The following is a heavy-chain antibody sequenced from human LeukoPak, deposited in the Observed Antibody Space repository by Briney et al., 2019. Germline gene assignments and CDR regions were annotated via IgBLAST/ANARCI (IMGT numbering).Heavy chain of an antibody. CDR3: ARANDITGTIGIDY. CDR1: GGSISSSSYY. Sequence: SETLSLTCTVSGGSISSSSYYWGWIRQPPGKGLEWIGSIYYSGSTYYNPSLKSRVTISVDTPKNQFSLKLSSVTAADTAVYYCARANDITGTIGIDYWGQGTLVTVSS. D-gene: IGHD1-7*01. CDR2: IYYSGST. J-gene: IGHJ4*02. V-gene: IGHV4-39*07.